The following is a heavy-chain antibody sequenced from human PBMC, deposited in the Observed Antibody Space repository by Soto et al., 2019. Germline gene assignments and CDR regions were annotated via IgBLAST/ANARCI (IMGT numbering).Heavy chain of an antibody. CDR2: IVVGSGNT. V-gene: IGHV1-58*01. J-gene: IGHJ4*02. CDR3: AADNDDFGRAAGY. CDR1: GFTFTSSA. Sequence: SVKVSCKASGFTFTSSAVQWVRQARGQRLEWIGWIVVGSGNTNYAQKFQERVTITRDMSTSTAYMEPSSLRSDDTAVYYCAADNDDFGRAAGYWGQGTLVTVSS. D-gene: IGHD3-3*01.